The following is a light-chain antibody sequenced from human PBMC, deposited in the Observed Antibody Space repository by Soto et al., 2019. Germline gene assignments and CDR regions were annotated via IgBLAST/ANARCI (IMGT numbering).Light chain of an antibody. CDR3: QQYNSFPWT. V-gene: IGKV1-5*01. J-gene: IGKJ1*01. Sequence: TEATPTLSASVRDRGAVNCLASQNIKNWLAWYQQRPGQAPKLLISEGSSLESGVPSTFSGTASGTEFTLTISSLQPDDFATYYCQQYNSFPWTFAQRAKVDIK. CDR1: QNIKNW. CDR2: EGS.